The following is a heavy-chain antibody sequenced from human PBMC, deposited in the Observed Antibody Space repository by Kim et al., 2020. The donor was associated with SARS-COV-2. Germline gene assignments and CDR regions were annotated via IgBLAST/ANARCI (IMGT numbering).Heavy chain of an antibody. CDR3: ASPGQYCSGGSCRPFDAFDI. Sequence: GESLKISCKGSGYSFTSYWISWVRQMPGKGLEWMGRIDPSDSYTNYSPSFQGHVTISADKSISTAYLQWSSLKASDTAMYYCASPGQYCSGGSCRPFDAFDIWGQGTMVTVSS. J-gene: IGHJ3*02. V-gene: IGHV5-10-1*01. CDR1: GYSFTSYW. CDR2: IDPSDSYT. D-gene: IGHD2-15*01.